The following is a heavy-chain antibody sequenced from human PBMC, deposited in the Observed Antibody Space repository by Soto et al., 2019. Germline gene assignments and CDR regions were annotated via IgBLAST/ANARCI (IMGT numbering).Heavy chain of an antibody. CDR3: ATGGLRYFDWFFGY. CDR1: GYTLTELS. Sequence: GASVKVSCKVSGYTLTELSMHWVRQAPGKGLEWMGGFDPEDGETIYAQKFQGRVTMTEDTSTDTAYMELSSLRSEDTAVYYCATGGLRYFDWFFGYWGQGTLVTVSS. D-gene: IGHD3-9*01. V-gene: IGHV1-24*01. CDR2: FDPEDGET. J-gene: IGHJ4*02.